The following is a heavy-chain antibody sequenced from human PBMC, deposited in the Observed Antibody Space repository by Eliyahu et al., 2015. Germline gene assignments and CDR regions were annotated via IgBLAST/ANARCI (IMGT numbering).Heavy chain of an antibody. CDR2: ISSSGSTI. Sequence: EVQLVESGGGLVQPGGSLRLSCAASGFTFSSYEMNWVRQAPGKGLEWVSYISSSGSTIYYADSVKGRFTISRDNAKNSLYLQMNSLRAEDTAVYYCARTHGETDAFDIWGQGTMVTVSS. CDR1: GFTFSSYE. D-gene: IGHD4-17*01. J-gene: IGHJ3*02. CDR3: ARTHGETDAFDI. V-gene: IGHV3-48*03.